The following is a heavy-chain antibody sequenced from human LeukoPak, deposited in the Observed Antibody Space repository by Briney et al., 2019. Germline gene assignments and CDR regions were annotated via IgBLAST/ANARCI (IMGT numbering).Heavy chain of an antibody. Sequence: SETLSLTCTASGGSISSGSYYWGWIRQPPGKGLEWIGSIYYSGSTYYNPSLKSRVTISLDTSKNQFSLRLSSVTAADTAVYFCARDVSNPWGQGTMVTVSS. CDR2: IYYSGST. J-gene: IGHJ3*01. CDR3: ARDVSNP. V-gene: IGHV4-39*01. CDR1: GGSISSGSYY. D-gene: IGHD3-16*01.